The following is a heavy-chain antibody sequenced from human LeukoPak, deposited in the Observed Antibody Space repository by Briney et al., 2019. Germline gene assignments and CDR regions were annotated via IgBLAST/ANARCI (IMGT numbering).Heavy chain of an antibody. D-gene: IGHD2-2*02. CDR1: VFTFHYYC. J-gene: IGHJ5*02. CDR2: TNQDGGER. Sequence: GVSLRLSCAASVFTFHYYCMTCLRQSPGRGLEWVANTNQDGGERNYVDSEKGRFTISRDNSKNSLYLQMNSLRAEDTAVYYWTRGGYTSDDWFDPWGQGALVTVSS. CDR3: TRGGYTSDDWFDP. V-gene: IGHV3-7*04.